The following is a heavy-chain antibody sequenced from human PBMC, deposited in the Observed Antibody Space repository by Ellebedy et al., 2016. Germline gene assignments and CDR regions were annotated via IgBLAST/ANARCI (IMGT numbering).Heavy chain of an antibody. Sequence: GGSLRLXCEAFGFSFSRYWMTLVRQAPGKGLEWVAKINEDGSETYYMESAEGRFSISRDNAKNSLSLRVDRLRDEDTALYYCTRDLGGSHTAWGQGALVTVSS. CDR3: TRDLGGSHTA. V-gene: IGHV3-7*04. J-gene: IGHJ5*02. CDR2: INEDGSET. D-gene: IGHD2-15*01. CDR1: GFSFSRYW.